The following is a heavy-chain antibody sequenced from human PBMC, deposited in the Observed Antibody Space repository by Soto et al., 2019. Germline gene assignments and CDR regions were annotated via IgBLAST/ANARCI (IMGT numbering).Heavy chain of an antibody. CDR1: GFTFSSYA. CDR2: ISGSGDST. Sequence: EVPLLESGGGLVQPGGSLRLSCAASGFTFSSYAMSWVRQAPGKGLEWVSGISGSGDSTYYADSVKGRFTISRDNSXNXXYRQMNSLRAEDTAVYDCAKGVPGIAVAGTGYFQHWGQGTLVTVSS. V-gene: IGHV3-23*01. CDR3: AKGVPGIAVAGTGYFQH. D-gene: IGHD6-19*01. J-gene: IGHJ1*01.